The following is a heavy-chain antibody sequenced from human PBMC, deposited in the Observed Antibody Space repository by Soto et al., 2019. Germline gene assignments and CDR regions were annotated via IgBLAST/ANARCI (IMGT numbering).Heavy chain of an antibody. Sequence: QVQLVESGGGVVQPGSSLRVSCAASGFTFSSYGMHCVRQAPGKGLEWVAVISYDGTNKYYADSVKGRFTISRDNSKNTLYLQMNSLRVEDTAVYYCAKGEGYSPFDYWGQGTLVTVSS. V-gene: IGHV3-30*18. J-gene: IGHJ4*02. CDR3: AKGEGYSPFDY. D-gene: IGHD5-18*01. CDR2: ISYDGTNK. CDR1: GFTFSSYG.